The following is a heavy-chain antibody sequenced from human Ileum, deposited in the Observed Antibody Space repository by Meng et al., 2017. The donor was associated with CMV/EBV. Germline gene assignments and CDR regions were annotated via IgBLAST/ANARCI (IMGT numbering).Heavy chain of an antibody. V-gene: IGHV7-4-1*02. CDR2: INTNTGNP. CDR1: YTFTTYA. J-gene: IGHJ4*02. CDR3: ARTGYCAGGRCDKFDY. Sequence: YTFTTYAMHWVREAPGHGLEWMGWINTNTGNPTYAQGFTGRFVFSLDTSVSTTYLQISSLKAEDTAVYYCARTGYCAGGRCDKFDYWGQGTLVTVSS. D-gene: IGHD2-15*01.